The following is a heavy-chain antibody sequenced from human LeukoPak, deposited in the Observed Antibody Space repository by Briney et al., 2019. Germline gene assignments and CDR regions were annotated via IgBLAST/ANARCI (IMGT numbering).Heavy chain of an antibody. CDR3: SSWCSCSGGTCQFNY. Sequence: TGGSLRLSCAGSGFTFSNSWMSWVRQAPGKGLEWVAHIKQDGSEKYYVDSVKGRFTISRDNAKNSLYLQMDSLRAEDTAVYYCSSWCSCSGGTCQFNYWGQGTLVTVSS. D-gene: IGHD2-15*01. J-gene: IGHJ4*02. CDR1: GFTFSNSW. V-gene: IGHV3-7*01. CDR2: IKQDGSEK.